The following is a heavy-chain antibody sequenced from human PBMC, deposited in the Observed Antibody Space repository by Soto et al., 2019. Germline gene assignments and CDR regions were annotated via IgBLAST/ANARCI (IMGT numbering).Heavy chain of an antibody. Sequence: PSETLSLTCAVYGGSFSGYYWSWIRQPPGKGLEWIGEINHSGSTNYNPSLKSRVTISVDTSKNQFSLKLSSVTAADTAVYYCARVGRTTGTKDWGQGTLVTVSS. D-gene: IGHD1-1*01. V-gene: IGHV4-34*01. J-gene: IGHJ4*02. CDR1: GGSFSGYY. CDR2: INHSGST. CDR3: ARVGRTTGTKD.